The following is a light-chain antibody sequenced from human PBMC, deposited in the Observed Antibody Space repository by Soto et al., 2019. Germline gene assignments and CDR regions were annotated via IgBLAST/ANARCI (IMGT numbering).Light chain of an antibody. CDR1: QSVSSSY. V-gene: IGKV3-20*01. CDR3: QQYSSSPPEFT. Sequence: EIVLTQSPGTLSLSPGERATLSCRASQSVSSSYLAWYQQRPGQAPRLLIFGASYRATGIPDRFSDSGSGTEFTLTISRLEPEDFAVYYCQQYSSSPPEFTFGPGTQVDSK. J-gene: IGKJ3*01. CDR2: GAS.